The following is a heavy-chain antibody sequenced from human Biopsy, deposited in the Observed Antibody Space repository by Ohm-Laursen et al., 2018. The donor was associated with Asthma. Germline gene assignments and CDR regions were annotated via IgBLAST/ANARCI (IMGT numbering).Heavy chain of an antibody. Sequence: SLRLSCTASGFNLNTYTLSWVRQAPGQGLAWLSTISYDGKFKYFADSVKRRFTISRDYSKNTLYLQMNSLRLEDTGVYLCARDAGMNLAPGHWSFDLWGRGTLLTVSS. J-gene: IGHJ2*01. CDR2: ISYDGKFK. V-gene: IGHV3-30*04. CDR3: ARDAGMNLAPGHWSFDL. CDR1: GFNLNTYT. D-gene: IGHD1-14*01.